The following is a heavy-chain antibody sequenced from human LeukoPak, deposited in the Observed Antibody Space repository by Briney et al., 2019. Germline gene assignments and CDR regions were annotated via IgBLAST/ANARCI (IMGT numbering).Heavy chain of an antibody. V-gene: IGHV3-7*01. CDR1: GFTFSSYW. D-gene: IGHD6-6*01. J-gene: IGHJ3*02. CDR2: IKQDGSEK. Sequence: GGSLRLSCAASGFTFSSYWMSWVRQAPGKGLEWVANIKQDGSEKYYVDSVKGRFTISRDNAKNSLYLQMNSLRAEDTAVYYCARVPGSSRYDAFDIWGQGTMVTVSS. CDR3: ARVPGSSRYDAFDI.